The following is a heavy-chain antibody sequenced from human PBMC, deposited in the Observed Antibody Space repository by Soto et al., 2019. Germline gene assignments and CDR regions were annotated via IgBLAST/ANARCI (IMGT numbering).Heavy chain of an antibody. V-gene: IGHV3-23*01. J-gene: IGHJ6*02. CDR3: AKDLVEMATIPEHYYGMDV. Sequence: PGGSLRLSCAASGFRFSTYAMSWVRQAPGKGLEWVSSISSSGGTTNYADSVKGRFTISRDNSKNTLYLQMNSLRAEDTAVYYCAKDLVEMATIPEHYYGMDVWGQGTTVTVSS. D-gene: IGHD5-12*01. CDR2: ISSSGGTT. CDR1: GFRFSTYA.